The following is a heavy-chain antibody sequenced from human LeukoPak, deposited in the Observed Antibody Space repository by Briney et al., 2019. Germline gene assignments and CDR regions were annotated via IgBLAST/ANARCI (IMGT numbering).Heavy chain of an antibody. J-gene: IGHJ4*02. D-gene: IGHD3-16*01. CDR2: FDPGDGET. CDR1: GYTLTELS. V-gene: IGHV1-24*01. CDR3: ATDIMITFGGNY. Sequence: GASVKVSCRVSGYTLTELSMHWVRQAPGKGLEWMGGFDPGDGETIYAQKFQGRVTMTEDTSTDTAYMELSSLRSEDTAVYYCATDIMITFGGNYWGQGTLVTVSS.